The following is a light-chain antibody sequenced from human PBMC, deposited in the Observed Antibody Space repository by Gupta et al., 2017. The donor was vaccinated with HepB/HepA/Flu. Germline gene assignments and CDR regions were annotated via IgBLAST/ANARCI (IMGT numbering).Light chain of an antibody. J-gene: IGKJ5*01. CDR1: RSLLSRNGYNY. V-gene: IGKV2-28*01. Sequence: DIAMTQSPLSLPVTPGEPASISCRSSRSLLSRNGYNYLNWYLQKPGQSPQLLIYLGSNRASGVPERFSGSGSGTDFTLKISRMEAEDVGVYYCMQAMQTPITFGQGTRLEIK. CDR2: LGS. CDR3: MQAMQTPIT.